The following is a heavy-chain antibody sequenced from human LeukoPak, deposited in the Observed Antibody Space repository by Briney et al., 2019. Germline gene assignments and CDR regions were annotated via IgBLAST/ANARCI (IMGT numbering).Heavy chain of an antibody. CDR3: ASISGASWGDY. CDR2: ISYDVNNI. CDR1: GFTFSTYA. D-gene: IGHD3-16*01. J-gene: IGHJ4*02. Sequence: PGGSLRLSCAASGFTFSTYALHWVRQAPGKGLEWVAVISYDVNNIYYVDSVKGRFTISRDNSKNTLYLQMNSLRAEDTAVYFCASISGASWGDYWGQGTLVTVSS. V-gene: IGHV3-30-3*01.